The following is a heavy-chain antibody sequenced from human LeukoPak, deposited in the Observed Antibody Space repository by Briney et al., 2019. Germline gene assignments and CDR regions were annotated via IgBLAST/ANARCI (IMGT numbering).Heavy chain of an antibody. CDR2: FYYSGST. Sequence: SETLSLTCTVSGASVTTHYWSWIRQPPGKGLEWIGSFYYSGSTNYSPPLNSRVTISLDTSKNQFSLRLSSVTAADTAVYFCARSISLLSYYMAVWGNGTTVIVSS. CDR1: GASVTTHY. J-gene: IGHJ6*03. CDR3: ARSISLLSYYMAV. D-gene: IGHD3-16*02. V-gene: IGHV4-59*08.